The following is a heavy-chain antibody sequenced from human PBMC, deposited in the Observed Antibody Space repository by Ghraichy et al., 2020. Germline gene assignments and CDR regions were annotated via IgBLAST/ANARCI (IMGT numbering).Heavy chain of an antibody. V-gene: IGHV4-30-2*01. CDR3: ARGDAAGDYYYYYMDV. CDR1: GGSISSGGYS. D-gene: IGHD6-13*01. CDR2: IYHSGST. Sequence: SETLSLTCAVSGGSISSGGYSWSWIRQPPGKGLEWIGYIYHSGSTYYNPSLKSRVTISVDRSKNQFSLKLSSVTAADTAVYCCARGDAAGDYYYYYMDVWGKGTTVTVSS. J-gene: IGHJ6*03.